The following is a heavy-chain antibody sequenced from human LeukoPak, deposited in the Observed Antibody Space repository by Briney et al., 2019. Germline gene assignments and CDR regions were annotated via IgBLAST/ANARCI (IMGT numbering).Heavy chain of an antibody. Sequence: GGSLRLSCAASGFTFDDYAMHWVRQAPGKGLEWVSGISWNSGSIGYADSVKGRFTISRDNAKNSLYLQMNSLRAVDTALYYCAKGRIIMATIEVYFDYWGQGTLVTVSS. J-gene: IGHJ4*02. CDR3: AKGRIIMATIEVYFDY. V-gene: IGHV3-9*01. D-gene: IGHD5-24*01. CDR2: ISWNSGSI. CDR1: GFTFDDYA.